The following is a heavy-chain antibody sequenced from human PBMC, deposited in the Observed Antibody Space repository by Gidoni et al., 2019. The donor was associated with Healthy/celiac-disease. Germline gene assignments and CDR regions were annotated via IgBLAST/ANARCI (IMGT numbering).Heavy chain of an antibody. CDR2: ISYDGSNK. CDR3: AKEGEKDFWSGYRKTRRPYFDY. Sequence: SYGMHWVRQAPGTGLEWVAVISYDGSNKDYADTVKGRFTISRDNSKNTLYLQMNSLRAEDTAVYYCAKEGEKDFWSGYRKTRRPYFDYWGQGTLVTVSS. V-gene: IGHV3-30*18. J-gene: IGHJ4*02. D-gene: IGHD3-3*01. CDR1: SYG.